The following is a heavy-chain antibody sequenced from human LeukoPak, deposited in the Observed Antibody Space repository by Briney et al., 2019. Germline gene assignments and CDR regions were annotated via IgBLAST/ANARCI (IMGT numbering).Heavy chain of an antibody. CDR3: ARWTTTYLDY. CDR1: GYTFTNYY. D-gene: IGHD4-11*01. Sequence: GASVKVSCKASGYTFTNYYMHWVRQAPGQGLEWMGIINPTGGSTNYAQKFQGRVTMTTDTSTITVYMELSSLRSEDTAVYYCARWTTTYLDYWGQGTLVTVSS. V-gene: IGHV1-46*01. CDR2: INPTGGST. J-gene: IGHJ4*02.